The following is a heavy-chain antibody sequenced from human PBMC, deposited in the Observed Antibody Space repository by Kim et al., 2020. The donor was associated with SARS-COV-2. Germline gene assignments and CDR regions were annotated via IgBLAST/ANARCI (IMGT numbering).Heavy chain of an antibody. V-gene: IGHV4-61*02. CDR1: GGSISSGSYY. D-gene: IGHD1-26*01. CDR3: AREGGSYYVVWYFDL. J-gene: IGHJ2*01. Sequence: SETLSLTCTVSGGSISSGSYYWSWIRQPAGKGLEWIGRIYTSGSTNYNPSLKSRVTISVDTSKNQFSLKLGSVTAADTAVYYCAREGGSYYVVWYFDLWGRGTLVTVSS. CDR2: IYTSGST.